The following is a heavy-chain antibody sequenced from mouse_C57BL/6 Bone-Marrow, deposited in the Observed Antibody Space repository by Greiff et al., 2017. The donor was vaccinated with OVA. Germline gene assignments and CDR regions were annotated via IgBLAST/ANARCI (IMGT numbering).Heavy chain of an antibody. D-gene: IGHD1-1*01. CDR2: IYPGSGNT. CDR3: VLLRCYYFDY. J-gene: IGHJ2*01. V-gene: IGHV1-81*01. Sequence: QVQLQESGAELARPGASVKLSCKASGYTFTSYGISWVKQRTGQGLEWIGEIYPGSGNTYYNEKFKGKATLTADKSSSTAYMELRSLTSEDSAVYFCVLLRCYYFDYWGQGTTLTVSA. CDR1: GYTFTSYG.